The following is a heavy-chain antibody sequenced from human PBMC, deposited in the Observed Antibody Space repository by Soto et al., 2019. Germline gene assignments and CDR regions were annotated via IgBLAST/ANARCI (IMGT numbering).Heavy chain of an antibody. D-gene: IGHD3-16*01. Sequence: QVQLQESGPGLVKPSQTLSLTCTVSGGSISSGGYYWSWIRQHPGKGLEWIGYIYYSGSTYYNPSLKIRVTISVDTSKNQVSLKLSSVTAADTAVYYCARDGGPTDYYYGMDVWGQGTTVTVSS. CDR2: IYYSGST. J-gene: IGHJ6*02. V-gene: IGHV4-31*03. CDR1: GGSISSGGYY. CDR3: ARDGGPTDYYYGMDV.